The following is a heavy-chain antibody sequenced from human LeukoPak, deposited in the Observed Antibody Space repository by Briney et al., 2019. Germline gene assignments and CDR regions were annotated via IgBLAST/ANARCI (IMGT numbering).Heavy chain of an antibody. CDR2: INPSGSST. J-gene: IGHJ5*02. V-gene: IGHV1-46*01. CDR3: ARDNSVGDIAWWFDP. D-gene: IGHD3-16*02. CDR1: GYSFTGHY. Sequence: ASVKVSCKASGYSFTGHYMHWVRQAPGQGLEWMGLINPSGSSTLYAQKFQGRVTMTRDMSTTTDYMELSSLRSEDTAVYYCARDNSVGDIAWWFDPWGQGTLVTVSS.